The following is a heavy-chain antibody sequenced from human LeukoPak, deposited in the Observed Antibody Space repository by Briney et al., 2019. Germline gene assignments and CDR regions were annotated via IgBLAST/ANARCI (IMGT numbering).Heavy chain of an antibody. CDR1: GGSISSSSYY. J-gene: IGHJ4*02. Sequence: TLSLTCTVSGGSISSSSYYWGWIRQPPGKGLEWIGSIYYSGSTYYNPSLKSRVTMSVDTSKNQFSLKLSSVAAADTAVYYCARGKDYSGLEFDYWGQGTLVTVSS. V-gene: IGHV4-39*07. D-gene: IGHD4-11*01. CDR3: ARGKDYSGLEFDY. CDR2: IYYSGST.